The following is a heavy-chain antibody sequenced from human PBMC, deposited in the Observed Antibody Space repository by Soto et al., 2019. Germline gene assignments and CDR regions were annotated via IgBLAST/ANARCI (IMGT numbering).Heavy chain of an antibody. CDR1: YASINNYH. D-gene: IGHD5-12*01. J-gene: IGHJ4*02. CDR3: VRHAQWIIRAY. V-gene: IGHV4-59*08. Sequence: PSETLSLTCTVSYASINNYHWTWIRQPPGKGLEWIAYIYYTGITNFNPSLKSRVTISMDTSKNQFSLKLSSVTAADTAVYYCVRHAQWIIRAYWGQGSLVTVSS. CDR2: IYYTGIT.